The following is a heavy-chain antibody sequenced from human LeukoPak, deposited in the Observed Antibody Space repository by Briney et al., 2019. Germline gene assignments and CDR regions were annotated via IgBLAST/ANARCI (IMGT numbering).Heavy chain of an antibody. CDR3: AKVGGSGSSLDY. Sequence: GRSLRLSCAASGFTFSSYGMHWVRQAPGKGLEWVAVISYDGSNKYYADSVKGRFTISRDNSKNTLYLQMNSLRAEDTAVYYCAKVGGSGSSLDYWGQGTLVTVSS. V-gene: IGHV3-30*18. J-gene: IGHJ4*02. D-gene: IGHD3-10*01. CDR2: ISYDGSNK. CDR1: GFTFSSYG.